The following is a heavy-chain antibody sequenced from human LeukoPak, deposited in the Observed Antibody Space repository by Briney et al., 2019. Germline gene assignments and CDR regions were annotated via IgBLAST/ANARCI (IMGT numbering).Heavy chain of an antibody. J-gene: IGHJ3*02. V-gene: IGHV1-18*01. CDR1: GYTFTSYG. D-gene: IGHD3-22*01. Sequence: GASVKVSCKASGYTFTSYGISWVRQAPGQGLEWMGGISAYNGNTNYAQKLQGRVTMTTDTSTSTAYMELRSLRSDDTAVYYCARRGYYYDSSGYFVRAFDIWGQGTMVTVSS. CDR3: ARRGYYYDSSGYFVRAFDI. CDR2: ISAYNGNT.